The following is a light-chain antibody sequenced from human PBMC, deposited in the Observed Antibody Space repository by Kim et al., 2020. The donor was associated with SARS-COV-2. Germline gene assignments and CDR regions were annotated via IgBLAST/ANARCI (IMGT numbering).Light chain of an antibody. Sequence: VSPRQTATITWSGDTLRNEYVCWYQQKPGQSPILVIFQDSKRPSGVPERFSGSHLGNTATLTISETQPMDEADYYCQAWDSGTPIFGGGTKVTVL. CDR1: TLRNEY. V-gene: IGLV3-1*01. J-gene: IGLJ2*01. CDR2: QDS. CDR3: QAWDSGTPI.